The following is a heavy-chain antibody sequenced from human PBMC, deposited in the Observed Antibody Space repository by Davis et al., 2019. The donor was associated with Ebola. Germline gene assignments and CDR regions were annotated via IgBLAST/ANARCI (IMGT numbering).Heavy chain of an antibody. CDR1: GGSISSYY. CDR3: ARMDTAMVAPFDY. CDR2: IYYSGST. Sequence: GSLRLSCTVSGGSISSYYWSWIRQPPGKGLEWIGYIYYSGSTNYNPSLKSRVTISVDTSKNQFSLKLSSVTAADTAVYYCARMDTAMVAPFDYWGQGTLVTVSS. D-gene: IGHD5-18*01. J-gene: IGHJ4*02. V-gene: IGHV4-59*01.